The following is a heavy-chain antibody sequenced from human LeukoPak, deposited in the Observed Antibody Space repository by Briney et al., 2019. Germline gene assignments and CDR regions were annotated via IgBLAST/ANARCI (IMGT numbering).Heavy chain of an antibody. Sequence: INPNSGNTGYAQKFQGRLTMTRNPSISTAYMELSSLRSEDTAVYSCARVGQWLRSKTFDYWGQGTLVTVSS. J-gene: IGHJ4*02. CDR2: INPNSGNT. CDR3: ARVGQWLRSKTFDY. V-gene: IGHV1-8*01. D-gene: IGHD5-12*01.